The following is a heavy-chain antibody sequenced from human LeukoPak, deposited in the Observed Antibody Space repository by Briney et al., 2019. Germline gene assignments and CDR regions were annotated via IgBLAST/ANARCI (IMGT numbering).Heavy chain of an antibody. J-gene: IGHJ6*03. D-gene: IGHD6-13*01. CDR3: ARGNWEQQPKYNYFYYMDV. CDR2: IRQDGNEK. Sequence: PGGSLRLSCEASAFTFSRYWMSWVRQAPGKGLEWVANIRQDGNEKYYVDSVKGRFTISRDNAKNSLYLQLNSLRAEDTAVYYCARGNWEQQPKYNYFYYMDVWGKGTTVTVSS. CDR1: AFTFSRYW. V-gene: IGHV3-7*04.